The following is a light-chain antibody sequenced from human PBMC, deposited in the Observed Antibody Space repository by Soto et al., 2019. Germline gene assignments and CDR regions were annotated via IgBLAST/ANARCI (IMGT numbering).Light chain of an antibody. J-gene: IGLJ3*02. CDR3: ASWDDSLSGVL. V-gene: IGLV1-47*01. Sequence: QSVLTQPPSASGTPGQRVTISCSGSNSNIGRNFVFWYQQLPGAAPKLLIYRNNERPSGVPDRFSGSKSGTSASLAISGLRPEDEADYYCASWDDSLSGVLFGGGTKLTVL. CDR1: NSNIGRNF. CDR2: RNN.